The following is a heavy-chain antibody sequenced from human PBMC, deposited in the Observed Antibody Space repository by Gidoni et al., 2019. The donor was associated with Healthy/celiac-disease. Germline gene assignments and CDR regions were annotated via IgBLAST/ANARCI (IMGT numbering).Heavy chain of an antibody. CDR3: ARWVEGAFDY. CDR2: IWYDGSNK. CDR1: GFTFSSYG. J-gene: IGHJ4*02. V-gene: IGHV3-33*01. Sequence: QVQLVASGGGVVQPGRSLRLSCSASGFTFSSYGMHWVRQAPGKGLEWVAVIWYDGSNKYYADSVKGRFTISRDNSKNTLYLQMNSLRAEDTAVYYCARWVEGAFDYWGQGTLVTVSS.